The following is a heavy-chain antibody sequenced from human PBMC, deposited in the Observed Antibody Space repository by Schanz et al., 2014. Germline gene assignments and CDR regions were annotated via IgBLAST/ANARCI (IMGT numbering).Heavy chain of an antibody. CDR1: GFTFSTFA. D-gene: IGHD3-10*01. J-gene: IGHJ4*02. V-gene: IGHV3-23*04. CDR2: ISGSGGST. CDR3: TADLWFGAVWGVW. Sequence: EVQLAESGGGLVQPGGSLRLSCAASGFTFSTFAMHWVRQAPGKGLEWVSAISGSGGSTYYADSVKGRFTISRDNSKNALYLQMNSLRAEDTAVYYCTADLWFGAVWGVWWGQGTLXTVSS.